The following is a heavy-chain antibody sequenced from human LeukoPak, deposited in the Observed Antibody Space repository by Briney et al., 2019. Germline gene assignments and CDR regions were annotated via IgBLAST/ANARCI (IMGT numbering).Heavy chain of an antibody. CDR3: ARVPAIPDNYYFDY. Sequence: GASVKVSCKASGRTFSSYAISWVRQAPGQGLEWMGGIIPIFGTANYAQKFQGRVTITTDESTSTAYMELSSLRSEDTAVYYCARVPAIPDNYYFDYWGQGTLVTVSS. CDR1: GRTFSSYA. V-gene: IGHV1-69*05. D-gene: IGHD2-2*01. J-gene: IGHJ4*02. CDR2: IIPIFGTA.